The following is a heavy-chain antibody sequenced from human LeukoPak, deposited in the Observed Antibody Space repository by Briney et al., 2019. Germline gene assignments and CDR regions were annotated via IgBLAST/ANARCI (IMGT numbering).Heavy chain of an antibody. CDR1: GGSISSYY. Sequence: SETLSLTCTVSGGSISSYYWSWIRQPLGKGLEWIWYIYYSGSTNYNPSLKSRVTISVDTSKNPFSLKLSSVSAADTAVYYCARTSGSYFYYYGMDVWGQGTTVTVSS. CDR3: ARTSGSYFYYYGMDV. V-gene: IGHV4-59*01. J-gene: IGHJ6*02. D-gene: IGHD1-26*01. CDR2: IYYSGST.